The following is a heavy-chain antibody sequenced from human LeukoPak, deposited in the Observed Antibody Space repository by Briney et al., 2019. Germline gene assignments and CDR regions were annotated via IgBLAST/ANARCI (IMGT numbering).Heavy chain of an antibody. Sequence: PGRSLRLSCAASGFTFSSYAMHWVRQAPGKGLEWVAVISYDGSNKYYADSVKGRFTISRDNSKNTLYLQMNSLRAEDTAVYYCAKGYCSGGSCYSYYWGQGTLVTVSS. CDR2: ISYDGSNK. D-gene: IGHD2-15*01. V-gene: IGHV3-30-3*01. CDR1: GFTFSSYA. CDR3: AKGYCSGGSCYSYY. J-gene: IGHJ4*02.